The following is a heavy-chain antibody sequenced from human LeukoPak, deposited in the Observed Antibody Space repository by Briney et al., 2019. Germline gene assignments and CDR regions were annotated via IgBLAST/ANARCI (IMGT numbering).Heavy chain of an antibody. Sequence: PSETLSLTCAVSGYSISSGYYWGWIRQPPGKGLEWIGSIYHSGSTYYNPSLKSRVTISVDTSKNQFSLKPSSVTAADTAVYYWARSPVHHWVVVITNFFDYWGQRTLATVSS. CDR2: IYHSGST. V-gene: IGHV4-38-2*01. CDR1: GYSISSGYY. J-gene: IGHJ4*02. D-gene: IGHD3-22*01. CDR3: ARSPVHHWVVVITNFFDY.